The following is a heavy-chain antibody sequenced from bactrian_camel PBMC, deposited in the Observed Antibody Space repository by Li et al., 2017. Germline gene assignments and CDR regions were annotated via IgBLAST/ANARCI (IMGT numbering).Heavy chain of an antibody. CDR3: AAVRYGVTWYPLCRARSADFGY. Sequence: HVQLVESGGGSVQAGGSLRLSCEVTGSSASALYMAWFRQAPGMERDGVVAIAGSGSPGYADSVKGRFTISKDNAKNTLYLQMNSLKPEDTAMYYCAAVRYGVTWYPLCRARSADFGYWGQGTQVTVS. J-gene: IGHJ6*01. V-gene: IGHV3S53*01. CDR1: GSSASALY. D-gene: IGHD6*01. CDR2: IAGSGSP.